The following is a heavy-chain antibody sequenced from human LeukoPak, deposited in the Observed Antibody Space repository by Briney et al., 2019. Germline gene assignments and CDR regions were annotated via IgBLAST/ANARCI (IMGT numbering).Heavy chain of an antibody. CDR3: ARSSARGDGYNFAY. Sequence: PSETLSLTCTVSGVSISSLYWSWIRQPPGKGLEWIGDISYSWGTTYNPSLKSRVTVSGDTSKNQFSLKLTSVTAADTAVYYCARSSARGDGYNFAYWGQGTLVTVSS. D-gene: IGHD5-24*01. CDR2: ISYSWGT. J-gene: IGHJ4*02. V-gene: IGHV4-59*11. CDR1: GVSISSLY.